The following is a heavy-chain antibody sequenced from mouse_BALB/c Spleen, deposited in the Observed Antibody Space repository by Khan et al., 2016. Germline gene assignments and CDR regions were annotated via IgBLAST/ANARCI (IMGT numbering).Heavy chain of an antibody. J-gene: IGHJ2*01. CDR1: GYSITSDYA. D-gene: IGHD1-1*01. CDR2: ISYSGST. V-gene: IGHV3-2*02. Sequence: EVKLEESGPGLVKPSQSLSLTCTVTGYSITSDYAWNWIRQFPGNKLEWMGYISYSGSTSYNPSLKSRISINRDTSKNQLFLQLNSVTTEDTATYYCARYGSSYFDYWGQGTTLTVSS. CDR3: ARYGSSYFDY.